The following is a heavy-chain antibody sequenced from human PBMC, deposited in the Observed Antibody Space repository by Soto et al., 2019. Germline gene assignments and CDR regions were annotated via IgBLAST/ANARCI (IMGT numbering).Heavy chain of an antibody. Sequence: GGSLRLSCAASGFIFSNHAMCWVRQVPEKGVEWVSVIGVSGNLKCYADYVRGRVTMSRNNYKKMLYLQMNSLRAEARAVYGCGQRQGMWAAAKILDFWGQGARVTGSS. V-gene: IGHV3-23*01. CDR2: IGVSGNLK. CDR3: GQRQGMWAAAKILDF. J-gene: IGHJ4*02. CDR1: GFIFSNHA. D-gene: IGHD2-2*01.